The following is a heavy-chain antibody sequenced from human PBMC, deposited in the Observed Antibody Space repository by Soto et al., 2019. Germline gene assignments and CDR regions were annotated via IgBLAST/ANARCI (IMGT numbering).Heavy chain of an antibody. D-gene: IGHD3-10*01. CDR2: IDTDGRDI. J-gene: IGHJ4*02. V-gene: IGHV3-74*01. CDR1: GFTFSGHW. Sequence: EVQLVESGGDLVQPGGSLRLSCAASGFTFSGHWMHWVRQTPGKGLVWVSHIDTDGRDINYADSVKGRFTISRDNAKNTLYLSLTSLRAEDTAVYYCARGDLVRGIDYWGQGTLVTVSS. CDR3: ARGDLVRGIDY.